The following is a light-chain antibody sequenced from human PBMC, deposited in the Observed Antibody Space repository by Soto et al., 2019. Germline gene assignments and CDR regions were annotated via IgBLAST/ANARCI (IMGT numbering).Light chain of an antibody. CDR2: GAS. V-gene: IGKV3-15*01. CDR1: QSVRSN. J-gene: IGKJ1*01. CDR3: QHYNNWPPWT. Sequence: IVMTQSPVTLSVSPGERATLCCRASQSVRSNLAWYQQKPGQAPRLLIYGASTRATGVPARFSGSGSGTEFTLTISSLQSEDFAVYYCQHYNNWPPWTFGQGTKVEIK.